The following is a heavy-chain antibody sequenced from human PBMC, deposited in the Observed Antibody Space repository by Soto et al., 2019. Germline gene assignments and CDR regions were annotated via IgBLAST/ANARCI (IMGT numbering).Heavy chain of an antibody. V-gene: IGHV3-30*18. CDR1: GFTFSSYG. CDR2: ISYDGSNK. Sequence: QVKLVESGGGVVQPGRSLRLSCAASGFTFSSYGMHWVRQAPGKGLEWVAVISYDGSNKYYADSVKGRFTISRDNSKNTLYLQMNSLRAEDTAVYYCAKDATYYYDSSGYASRWGQGTLVTVSS. CDR3: AKDATYYYDSSGYASR. D-gene: IGHD3-22*01. J-gene: IGHJ4*02.